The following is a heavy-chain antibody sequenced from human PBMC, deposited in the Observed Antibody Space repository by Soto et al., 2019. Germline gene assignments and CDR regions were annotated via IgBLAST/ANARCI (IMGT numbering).Heavy chain of an antibody. CDR2: INPNSGGT. D-gene: IGHD6-13*01. J-gene: IGHJ4*02. CDR1: GYTFTGYY. CDR3: ARRAIAAAGNFDY. V-gene: IGHV1-2*04. Sequence: ASVKVSCKASGYTFTGYYMHWVRQAPGQGLEWMGWINPNSGGTNYAQKFQGWVTMTRDTSISTAYMELSRLRSDDTAVYYCARRAIAAAGNFDYWGQGTLVTVSS.